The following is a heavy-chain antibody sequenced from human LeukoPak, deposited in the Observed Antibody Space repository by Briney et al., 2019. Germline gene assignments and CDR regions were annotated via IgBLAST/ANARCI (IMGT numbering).Heavy chain of an antibody. CDR2: ISSSGGST. D-gene: IGHD1-14*01. V-gene: IGHV3-23*01. J-gene: IGHJ4*02. Sequence: PGGTLRLSCAASRFTFSSYGMSWVRQAPGKGLEWVSGISSSGGSTYYADSVKGRFTISRDNSRNTLYLQMNSLKSEDTAVYYCTTELDVRPNHYWGQGTLVTVPS. CDR1: RFTFSSYG. CDR3: TTELDVRPNHY.